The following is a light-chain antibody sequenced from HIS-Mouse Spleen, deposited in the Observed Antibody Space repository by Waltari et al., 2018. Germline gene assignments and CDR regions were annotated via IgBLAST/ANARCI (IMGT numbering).Light chain of an antibody. J-gene: IGLJ3*02. CDR2: GNS. CDR1: RPNLGAGYD. V-gene: IGLV1-40*01. CDR3: QSYDSSLSGWV. Sequence: QSVLTQPPSVSGAPGQRVTISCTGSRPNLGAGYDCPRYPQLPGTAPKLPIYGNSNRPSGVPDRFSGSKSGTSASLAITGLQAEDEADYYCQSYDSSLSGWVFGGGTKLTVL.